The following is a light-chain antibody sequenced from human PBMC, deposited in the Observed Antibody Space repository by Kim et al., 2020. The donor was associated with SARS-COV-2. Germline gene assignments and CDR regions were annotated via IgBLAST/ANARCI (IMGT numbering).Light chain of an antibody. Sequence: SAYGGNRVNITCRASQDIINLLARFQQKPGKVPKRLIYATASLQSGVPSRFSGSGSGTEYSLTISSLQPEDFATYYCLQHKSYPYTLGQGTKLEI. CDR1: QDIINL. CDR3: LQHKSYPYT. CDR2: ATA. J-gene: IGKJ2*01. V-gene: IGKV1-17*03.